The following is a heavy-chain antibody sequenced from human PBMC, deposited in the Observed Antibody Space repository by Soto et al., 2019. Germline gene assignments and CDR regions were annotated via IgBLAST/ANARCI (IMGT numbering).Heavy chain of an antibody. V-gene: IGHV4-59*01. J-gene: IGHJ6*02. CDR3: ARGSTYYDFWSGPKHYYYGMDV. Sequence: PSETLSLTCTVSGGSISSYYWSWIRQPPGKGLEWIGYIYYSGSTNYNPSLKSRVTISVDTSKNQFSLKLSSVTAADTAVYYCARGSTYYDFWSGPKHYYYGMDVWGQGTTVTVS. D-gene: IGHD3-3*01. CDR1: GGSISSYY. CDR2: IYYSGST.